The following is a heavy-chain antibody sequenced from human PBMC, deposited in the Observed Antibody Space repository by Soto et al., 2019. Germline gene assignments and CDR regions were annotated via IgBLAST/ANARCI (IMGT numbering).Heavy chain of an antibody. Sequence: QGLEWMGWISAYNGNTNYAQKLQGRATMTTDTSTSTAYMELRSLRSDDTAVYYCARVGSLSGYGEVGAFDIWGQGTMVTVSS. V-gene: IGHV1-18*01. CDR2: ISAYNGNT. J-gene: IGHJ3*02. CDR3: ARVGSLSGYGEVGAFDI. D-gene: IGHD5-12*01.